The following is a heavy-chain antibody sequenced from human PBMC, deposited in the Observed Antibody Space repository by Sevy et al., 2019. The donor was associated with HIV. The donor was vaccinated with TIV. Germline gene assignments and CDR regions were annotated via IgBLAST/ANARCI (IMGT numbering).Heavy chain of an antibody. CDR3: ARDHLSYDILTGGGSAFDY. D-gene: IGHD3-9*01. J-gene: IGHJ4*02. CDR2: ISYDGSNK. V-gene: IGHV3-30-3*01. Sequence: GGSLRLSCAASGFTFSSYAMHWVRQAPGKGLEWVAVISYDGSNKYYADSVKGRFTISRDNSKNTLYLQMNSVRAEDTAVYYCARDHLSYDILTGGGSAFDYWGQGTLVTVSS. CDR1: GFTFSSYA.